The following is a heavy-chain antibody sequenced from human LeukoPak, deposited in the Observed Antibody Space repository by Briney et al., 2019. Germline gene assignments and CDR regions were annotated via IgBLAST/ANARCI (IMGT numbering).Heavy chain of an antibody. CDR2: IKQDGSQR. V-gene: IGHV3-7*01. CDR1: GFTFSDYL. CDR3: ARRGGSSSRRSPIDY. D-gene: IGHD6-6*01. Sequence: GGSLRLSCTASGFTFSDYLMTWVRQAPGKGPEWVANIKQDGSQRYYVDSVRGRFTISRDNAKNSLFLQMNGLRAEDTAVYYCARRGGSSSRRSPIDYWGQGTLVTVSS. J-gene: IGHJ4*02.